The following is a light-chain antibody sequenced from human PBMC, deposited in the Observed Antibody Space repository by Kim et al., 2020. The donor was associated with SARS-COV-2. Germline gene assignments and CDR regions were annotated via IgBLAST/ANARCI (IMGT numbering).Light chain of an antibody. J-gene: IGLJ1*01. CDR3: CCYSGGNKAYV. CDR1: SGGIGTYNL. V-gene: IGLV2-23*02. CDR2: EVS. Sequence: SITTSCNGTSGGIGTYNLVSWYRQCPGKAPNLIMYEVSKRPSGISDRFSGSKSGNTASLTISGLQGEDDCDFYCCCYSGGNKAYVFGTGTKVTVL.